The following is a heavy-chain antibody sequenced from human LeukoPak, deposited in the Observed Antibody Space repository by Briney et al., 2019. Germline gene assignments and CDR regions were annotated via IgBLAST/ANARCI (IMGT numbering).Heavy chain of an antibody. CDR1: GFTFSSYS. CDR3: ARIAGTGAGGFDY. V-gene: IGHV3-21*01. CDR2: ISSSSSYI. Sequence: GGSLRLSCAASGFTFSSYSMNWVRQARGKGLEWVSSISSSSSYIYYADSVKGRFTISRDNAKNSLYLQMNSLRAEDTAVYYCARIAGTGAGGFDYWGQGTLVTVSS. J-gene: IGHJ4*02. D-gene: IGHD6-13*01.